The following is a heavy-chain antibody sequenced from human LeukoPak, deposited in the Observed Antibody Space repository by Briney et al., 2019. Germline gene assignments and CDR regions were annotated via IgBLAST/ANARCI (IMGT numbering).Heavy chain of an antibody. CDR1: GDSISSYY. D-gene: IGHD6-6*01. CDR2: IYYSGST. CDR3: ARDYSQLGRFDP. V-gene: IGHV4-59*01. J-gene: IGHJ5*02. Sequence: SETLSLTCTVSGDSISSYYWSWIRQPPGKGLEWIGYIYYSGSTNYNPSLKSRVTISVDMSKNQFSLKLSSVTAADTAVYYCARDYSQLGRFDPWGQGTLVTVSS.